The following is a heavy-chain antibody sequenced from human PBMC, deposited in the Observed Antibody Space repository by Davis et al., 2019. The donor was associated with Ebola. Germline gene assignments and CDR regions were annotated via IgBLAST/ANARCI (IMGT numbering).Heavy chain of an antibody. CDR1: GYTFTSYA. V-gene: IGHV1-3*01. D-gene: IGHD2-2*01. Sequence: ASVKVSCKASGYTFTSYAMHWVRQAPGQRLEWMGWINAGNGNTKYSQKLQGRVTMTTDTSTSTAYMELRSLRSDDTAVYYCARAGVGYQLLSSSTHNWFDPWGQGTLVTVSS. J-gene: IGHJ5*02. CDR3: ARAGVGYQLLSSSTHNWFDP. CDR2: INAGNGNT.